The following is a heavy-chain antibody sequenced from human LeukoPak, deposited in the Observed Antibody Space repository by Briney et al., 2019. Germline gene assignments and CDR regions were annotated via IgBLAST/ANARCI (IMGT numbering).Heavy chain of an antibody. Sequence: SETLSLTCSVSGTSISSSTYYWTWIRQPPGKGLEWIGEINHSGSTNYNPSLKSRVTISVDTSKNQFSLKLSSVTAADTAVYYCARMGYYGSGSYERIDYWGQGTLVTVSS. J-gene: IGHJ4*02. D-gene: IGHD3-10*01. V-gene: IGHV4-39*07. CDR3: ARMGYYGSGSYERIDY. CDR2: INHSGST. CDR1: GTSISSSTYY.